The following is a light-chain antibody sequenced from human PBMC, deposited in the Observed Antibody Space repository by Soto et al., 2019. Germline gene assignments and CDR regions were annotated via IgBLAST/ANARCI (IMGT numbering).Light chain of an antibody. Sequence: QSLLMQPPSVSAAPGEQVTISCSGDTSNIGSNFVSWFQQFPGAAPKLLIYDNTYRPSGIPDRFSGSKSGTSATLAITGLQTGDEADYFCGTWNAGLSSWVFGGGTKVTVL. V-gene: IGLV1-51*01. J-gene: IGLJ3*02. CDR3: GTWNAGLSSWV. CDR2: DNT. CDR1: TSNIGSNF.